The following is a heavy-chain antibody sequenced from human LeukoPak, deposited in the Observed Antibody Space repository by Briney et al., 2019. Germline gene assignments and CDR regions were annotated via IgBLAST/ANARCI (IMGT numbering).Heavy chain of an antibody. D-gene: IGHD3-10*01. CDR2: INPKIGGT. V-gene: IGHV1-2*06. J-gene: IGHJ4*02. CDR3: ARGGEGGPYYFDS. Sequence: ASVKVSCKASGYTFTGYYLHWARQAPGQGLDWMGRINPKIGGTNYAQKCQGRVTITRATSSTTASMELSRARSYDTAVYYGARGGEGGPYYFDSWGQGTLVTVSS. CDR1: GYTFTGYY.